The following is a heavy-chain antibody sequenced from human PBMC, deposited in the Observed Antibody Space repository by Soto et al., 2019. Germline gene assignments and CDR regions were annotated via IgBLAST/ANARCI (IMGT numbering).Heavy chain of an antibody. D-gene: IGHD3-22*01. CDR3: RRDPRNYYESIGSANWFDP. J-gene: IGHJ5*02. Sequence: EVQLVESGGGLVQPGGSLKLSCAASGFTFSGSAMHWVRQASGKGLEWVGRIRSKTNSYATAYAASVKGRFTIARDDSKAPAYLQMNRMKEETAALYCCRRDPRNYYESIGSANWFDPWGQGTLVTVSS. CDR2: IRSKTNSYAT. V-gene: IGHV3-73*02. CDR1: GFTFSGSA.